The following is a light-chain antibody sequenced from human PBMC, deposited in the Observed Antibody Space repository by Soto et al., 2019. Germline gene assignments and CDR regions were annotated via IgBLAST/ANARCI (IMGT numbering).Light chain of an antibody. CDR1: SSDVGGYNY. CDR3: SSYTNSNTLV. Sequence: QSALTQPASVSVSPGQSITISCTGTSSDVGGYNYVSWYQQHPGKAPKLMIYEVINRPSGVSNRFSGSKSGNTASLTISGLQAEGEAESYCSSYTNSNTLVFGGGTKLTVL. J-gene: IGLJ2*01. V-gene: IGLV2-14*01. CDR2: EVI.